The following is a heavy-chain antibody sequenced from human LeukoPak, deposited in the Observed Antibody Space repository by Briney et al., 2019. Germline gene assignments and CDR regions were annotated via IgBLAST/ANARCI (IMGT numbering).Heavy chain of an antibody. CDR1: GYTFTSYG. J-gene: IGHJ4*02. Sequence: ASVKVSCKASGYTFTSYGISWVRQAPGQGLEWMGWISAYNGNTNYAQKLQGRVTMTTDTSTSTAYMELRSLRSDDTAVYYCARFRPYYDSSGYPPGDYWGQGTLVTVSS. D-gene: IGHD3-22*01. V-gene: IGHV1-18*01. CDR3: ARFRPYYDSSGYPPGDY. CDR2: ISAYNGNT.